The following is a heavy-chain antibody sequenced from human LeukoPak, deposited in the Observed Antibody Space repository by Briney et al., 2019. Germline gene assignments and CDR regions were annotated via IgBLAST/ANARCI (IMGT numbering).Heavy chain of an antibody. Sequence: GGSLRLSCAASGFPFTNSWMSWIRQAPGKGLEWVSYISSSGSTIYYADSVKGRFTISRDNAKNSLYLQMNSLRAEDTAVYYCAKVTTAIVYYGSGSYPYSVDYWGQGTLVTVSS. D-gene: IGHD3-10*01. J-gene: IGHJ4*02. CDR3: AKVTTAIVYYGSGSYPYSVDY. CDR2: ISSSGSTI. V-gene: IGHV3-11*01. CDR1: GFPFTNSW.